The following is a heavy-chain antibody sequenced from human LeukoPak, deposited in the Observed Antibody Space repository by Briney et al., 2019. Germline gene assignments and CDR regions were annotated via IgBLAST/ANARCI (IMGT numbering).Heavy chain of an antibody. V-gene: IGHV4-59*08. CDR3: ARHGSSYSFDC. J-gene: IGHJ4*02. CDR2: ITYSGST. D-gene: IGHD6-13*01. Sequence: SETLSLTCAVSGGSISGYYWSWIRQPPGKGLEWIDYITYSGSTNYNPSLKSRVTMSVDTSKNQFSLRLSSVTAADTAVYYCARHGSSYSFDCWGQGTLVTVSS. CDR1: GGSISGYY.